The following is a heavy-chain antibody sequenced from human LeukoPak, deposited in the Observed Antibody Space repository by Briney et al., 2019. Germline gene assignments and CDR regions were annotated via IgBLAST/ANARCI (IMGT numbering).Heavy chain of an antibody. CDR1: GYIFTGYF. CDR3: ARIFGGVIAHFAY. CDR2: INRNSGAT. J-gene: IGHJ4*02. Sequence: GASVKVSCKASGYIFTGYFMHWVGQAPGRGLEWMGSINRNSGATNHAQNFQGRLTMTRDTSISTACMELSRLRSDHTAVYYCARIFGGVIAHFAYWGQGTLVTVSS. V-gene: IGHV1-2*02. D-gene: IGHD3-16*02.